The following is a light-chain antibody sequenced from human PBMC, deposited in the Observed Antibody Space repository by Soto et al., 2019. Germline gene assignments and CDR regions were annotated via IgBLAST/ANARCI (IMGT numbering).Light chain of an antibody. V-gene: IGKV1-9*01. CDR3: QQLNSYPLT. CDR2: AAS. CDR1: QGISTF. Sequence: DIQLTQSPSFLSASVGDRVTTTCRASQGISTFLAWYQQKPGKAPKLLIYAASILQSGVPSRFRGSGSGTDFTLTISRLQPEDFATYSCQQLNSYPLTFGGGTKVDIK. J-gene: IGKJ4*01.